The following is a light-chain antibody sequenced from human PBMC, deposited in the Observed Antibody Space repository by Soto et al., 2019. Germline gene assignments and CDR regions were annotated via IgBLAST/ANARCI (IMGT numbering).Light chain of an antibody. CDR3: AAWDDSLNGWV. V-gene: IGLV1-40*01. Sequence: QAVLTQPPSVSGAPGQRVTISCTGSYSNIGAGYEVHWYQQIPGTAPKLLISGHNNRPSGVPDRFFGSKSGTSASLAISGLQSEDEADYYCAAWDDSLNGWVFGGGTKLTVL. J-gene: IGLJ3*02. CDR2: GHN. CDR1: YSNIGAGYE.